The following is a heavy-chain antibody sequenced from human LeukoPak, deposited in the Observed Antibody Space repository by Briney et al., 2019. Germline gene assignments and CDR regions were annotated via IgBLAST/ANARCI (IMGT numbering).Heavy chain of an antibody. Sequence: SETLSLTCTVSGGSISSYHWSWIRQPPGKGLEWIGYIYYSGSTNYNPSLKSRVTISVDTSKNQFSLKLSSVTAADTAVYYCARGLIMAVAGRGEFHYWGQGTLVTVSS. CDR1: GGSISSYH. D-gene: IGHD6-13*01. CDR3: ARGLIMAVAGRGEFHY. CDR2: IYYSGST. J-gene: IGHJ4*02. V-gene: IGHV4-59*01.